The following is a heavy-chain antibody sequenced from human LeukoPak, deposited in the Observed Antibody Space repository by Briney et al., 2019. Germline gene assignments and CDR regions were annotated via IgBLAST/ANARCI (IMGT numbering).Heavy chain of an antibody. CDR1: VGTFSSYA. J-gene: IGHJ4*02. CDR3: ANMGPRRGYFVY. D-gene: IGHD3-22*01. V-gene: IGHV1-69*06. Sequence: SLKVSCKASVGTFSSYAISWVRQAPGQGLERMGEVIPLFVTANYAQKFQGRVTITADKSTRTAYMELSSRRSEDTAVYYCANMGPRRGYFVYWGQGALVTVSS. CDR2: VIPLFVTA.